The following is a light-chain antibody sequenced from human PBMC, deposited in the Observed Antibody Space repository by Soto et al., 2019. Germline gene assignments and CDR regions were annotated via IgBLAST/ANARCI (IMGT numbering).Light chain of an antibody. CDR3: QQRSNWLT. V-gene: IGKV3-11*01. Sequence: EIVLTQSPAPLSLSPGERATLSFRASQSVSSYLAWYQQKPGQAPRLLIYDASNRATGIPARFSGSGSGTDFTLTISSLEPEDVAVYYCQQRSNWLTFGGGTKVEIK. J-gene: IGKJ4*01. CDR1: QSVSSY. CDR2: DAS.